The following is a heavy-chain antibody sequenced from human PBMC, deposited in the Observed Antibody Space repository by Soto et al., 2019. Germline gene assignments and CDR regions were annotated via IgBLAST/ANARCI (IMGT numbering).Heavy chain of an antibody. CDR2: INHSGRV. Sequence: PSETLSLTCAVYGGSFSGHSWTWIRQSPGKGLEWIGDINHSGRVNYSPSLKSRVTISLDTSKNQFPLTLSAVTAADTAMYYCSTRAYDTNGYYRFDPWGQGTLVTGS. D-gene: IGHD3-22*01. CDR3: STRAYDTNGYYRFDP. J-gene: IGHJ5*01. CDR1: GGSFSGHS. V-gene: IGHV4-34*01.